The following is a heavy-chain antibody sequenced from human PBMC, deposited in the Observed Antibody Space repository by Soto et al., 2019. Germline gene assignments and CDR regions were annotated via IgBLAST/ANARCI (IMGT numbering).Heavy chain of an antibody. CDR3: ASIVVPAAPFDY. J-gene: IGHJ4*02. D-gene: IGHD2-2*01. CDR2: IYYSGST. CDR1: GGSISSYY. Sequence: PSETLSLTCTVSGGSISSYYWSWIRQPPGKGLEWIGYIYYSGSTHYNPSLKSRVTMSVDTSKNQFSLKLSSVTAADTAVYYCASIVVPAAPFDYWGQGTLVTVSS. V-gene: IGHV4-59*12.